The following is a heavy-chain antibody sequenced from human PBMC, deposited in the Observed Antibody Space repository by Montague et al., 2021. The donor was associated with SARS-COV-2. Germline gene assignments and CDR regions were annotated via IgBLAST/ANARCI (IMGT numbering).Heavy chain of an antibody. Sequence: SETLSLTCTVSGGSISSYYWSWIRQPPGQGLEWIGYIFNSGSTNYNPSLTSRVTISVDTSKNQLSLRLRSVTAADTAVYYCVRVGVSNWYSFFDYWGQGTLVTVSS. J-gene: IGHJ4*02. CDR1: GGSISSYY. CDR2: IFNSGST. V-gene: IGHV4-59*01. D-gene: IGHD6-13*01. CDR3: VRVGVSNWYSFFDY.